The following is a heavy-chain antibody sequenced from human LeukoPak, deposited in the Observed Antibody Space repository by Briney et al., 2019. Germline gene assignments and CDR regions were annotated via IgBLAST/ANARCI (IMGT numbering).Heavy chain of an antibody. CDR2: ISGSGGTI. Sequence: GGSLRLSCAASGFTFSSYAVSWVRQAPGKGLEWVSDISGSGGTIYSADSVKGRFTISRDNSKNTLDLQMNSLRVEDTAVYYCARTYGSGSLDYGGQGTLVTVSS. V-gene: IGHV3-23*01. CDR3: ARTYGSGSLDY. CDR1: GFTFSSYA. J-gene: IGHJ4*02. D-gene: IGHD2-15*01.